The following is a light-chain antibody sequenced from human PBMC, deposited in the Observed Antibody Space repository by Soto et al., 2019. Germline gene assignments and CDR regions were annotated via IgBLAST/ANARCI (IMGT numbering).Light chain of an antibody. V-gene: IGKV1-39*01. CDR3: QQYETFSGT. CDR1: QTIMTY. J-gene: IGKJ1*01. CDR2: AAS. Sequence: DIQMTQSPSSLSASVGDEVTITCRASQTIMTYLNWYQLKPGKPPRLLIYAASSLQSGVPSRFSGSGSGTDFTLTISCLQSEDFATYYCQQYETFSGTFGPGTKVDIK.